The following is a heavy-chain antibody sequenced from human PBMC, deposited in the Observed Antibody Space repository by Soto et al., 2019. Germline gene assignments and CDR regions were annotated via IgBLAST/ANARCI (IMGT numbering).Heavy chain of an antibody. J-gene: IGHJ4*02. D-gene: IGHD3-22*01. CDR3: ARDLGVVITTCFDY. CDR2: ISAYNGNT. Sequence: RASVKVPCKASGYTFTSYGISWVRQAPGQGLEWMGWISAYNGNTNYAQKLQGRVTMTTDTSTSTAYMELRSLRSDDTAVYYCARDLGVVITTCFDYWGQGTLVTVSS. CDR1: GYTFTSYG. V-gene: IGHV1-18*01.